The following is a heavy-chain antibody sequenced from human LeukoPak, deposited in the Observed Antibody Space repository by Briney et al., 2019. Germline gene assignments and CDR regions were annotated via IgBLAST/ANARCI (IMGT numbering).Heavy chain of an antibody. J-gene: IGHJ4*02. CDR1: GFTFSSYA. Sequence: GGSLRLSCAASGFTFSSYAMSWVRQAPGKGLEWVSAISGSGGSTYYADSVKGRFTISRDNSKNTLYLQMNSLRAEDTAVYYCAKDSADDXGXYPKYWGQGTLVTVS. CDR3: AKDSADDXGXYPKY. V-gene: IGHV3-23*01. CDR2: ISGSGGST. D-gene: IGHD4-17*01.